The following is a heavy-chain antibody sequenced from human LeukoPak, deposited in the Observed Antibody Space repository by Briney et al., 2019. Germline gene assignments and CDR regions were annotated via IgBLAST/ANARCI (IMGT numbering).Heavy chain of an antibody. CDR2: IYSGGST. V-gene: IGHV3-66*01. J-gene: IGHJ4*02. Sequence: GGSLRLSCAASGFTVSSNYMSWVRQAPGKGLEWVSVIYSGGSTYYADSVKGRFTISRDNVKNTLYLQMNSLRAEDTAVYYCARETLVGATVDYWGQGTLVTVSS. CDR3: ARETLVGATVDY. CDR1: GFTVSSNY. D-gene: IGHD1-26*01.